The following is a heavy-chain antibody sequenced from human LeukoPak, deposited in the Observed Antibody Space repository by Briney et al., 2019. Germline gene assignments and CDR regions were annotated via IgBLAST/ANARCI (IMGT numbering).Heavy chain of an antibody. CDR2: IYYGGST. D-gene: IGHD3-3*01. V-gene: IGHV4-61*01. J-gene: IGHJ5*02. CDR3: ARAPSQQGDFWSGYYKYGWFDP. Sequence: SETLSLTCTVSGGSVSSGSYYWSWIRQPPGKGLEWIGYIYYGGSTNYNPSLKSRVTISVDTSKNQFSLKLSSVTAADTAVYYCARAPSQQGDFWSGYYKYGWFDPWGQGTLVTVSS. CDR1: GGSVSSGSYY.